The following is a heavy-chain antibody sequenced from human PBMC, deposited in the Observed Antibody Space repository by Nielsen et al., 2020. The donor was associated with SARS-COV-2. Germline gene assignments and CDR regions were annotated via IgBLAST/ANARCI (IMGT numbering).Heavy chain of an antibody. CDR3: AKEKLGYGDYGDYYYYGMDV. CDR2: ISWNSGSI. V-gene: IGHV3-9*01. D-gene: IGHD4-17*01. J-gene: IGHJ6*02. Sequence: SLKISCAASGFTFDDYAMHWVRQAPGKGLEWVSGISWNSGSIGYADSVKGRFTISRDNAKNSLYLQMNSLRAEDTAVYYCAKEKLGYGDYGDYYYYGMDVWGQGTTVTVSS. CDR1: GFTFDDYA.